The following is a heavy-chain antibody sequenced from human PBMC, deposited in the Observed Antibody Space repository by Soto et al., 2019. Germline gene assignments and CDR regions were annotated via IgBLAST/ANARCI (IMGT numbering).Heavy chain of an antibody. Sequence: GSLRRSCATSGFILSDCAMNWVRPAPGKGLEWVSYISSSSSVIDYADSVKGRFTVSRDNARNSLYLQMNSLRAEDTAVYYCARDLSWGSNWYYYMDVWGKGTTVTVSS. CDR2: ISSSSSVI. CDR1: GFILSDCA. V-gene: IGHV3-48*01. CDR3: ARDLSWGSNWYYYMDV. J-gene: IGHJ6*03. D-gene: IGHD7-27*01.